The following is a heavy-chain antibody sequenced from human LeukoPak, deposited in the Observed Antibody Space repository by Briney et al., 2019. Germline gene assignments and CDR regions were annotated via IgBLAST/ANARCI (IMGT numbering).Heavy chain of an antibody. CDR1: GYTFTSYD. CDR3: ARGPEAFGVLKGAFDI. V-gene: IGHV1-8*01. D-gene: IGHD3-3*01. Sequence: ASVKVSCTASGYTFTSYDINWVRQATGQGLEWMGWMNPNSGNTGYAQKFQGRVTMTRNTSISTAYMELSSLRSEDTAVYYCARGPEAFGVLKGAFDIWGQGTVVTVSS. J-gene: IGHJ3*02. CDR2: MNPNSGNT.